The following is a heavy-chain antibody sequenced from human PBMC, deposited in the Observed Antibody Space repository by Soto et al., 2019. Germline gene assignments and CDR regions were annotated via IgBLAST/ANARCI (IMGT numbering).Heavy chain of an antibody. J-gene: IGHJ3*01. Sequence: QVQLVQSGAEVRKPGSSVNVSCKASGVTFSSYTISWVRQAPGQGLEWMGRIIPVLGVANYAPKFQGRLTIIADEPTSTVYMALSSLRSEDTAMYYASWVINGDSEGSEFWGQGTVITVSS. CDR2: IIPVLGVA. CDR3: SWVINGDSEGSEF. D-gene: IGHD6-13*01. V-gene: IGHV1-69*02. CDR1: GVTFSSYT.